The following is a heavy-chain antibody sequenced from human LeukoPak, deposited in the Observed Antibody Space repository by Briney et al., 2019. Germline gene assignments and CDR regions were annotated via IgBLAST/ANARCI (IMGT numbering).Heavy chain of an antibody. CDR3: ARGIGPRGYYDILTGYYYFDY. CDR2: IYYSGST. CDR1: GGSISSGGYY. J-gene: IGHJ4*02. Sequence: PSQTLSLICTVSGGSISSGGYYWSWIRQHPGKGLEWIGYIYYSGSTYYNPSLKSRVTISVDTSKNQFSLKLSSVTAADTAVYYCARGIGPRGYYDILTGYYYFDYWGQGTLVTVSS. D-gene: IGHD3-9*01. V-gene: IGHV4-31*03.